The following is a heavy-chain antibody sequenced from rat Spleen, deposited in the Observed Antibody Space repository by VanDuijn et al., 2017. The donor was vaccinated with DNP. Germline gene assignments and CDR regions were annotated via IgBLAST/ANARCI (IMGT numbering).Heavy chain of an antibody. CDR1: GFTFSDYN. CDR2: IIHDGKRT. CDR3: STLNYYASLSGYFDY. D-gene: IGHD1-12*01. J-gene: IGHJ2*01. Sequence: EVQLVESGGGLVQPVRSQKLSCAASGFTFSDYNMAWVRQAPKKGLEWVATIIHDGKRTYYGDSVKGRFTISRDNTKSILYLQMDSLRSEDTATYYCSTLNYYASLSGYFDYWGQGVMVTVSS. V-gene: IGHV5S10*01.